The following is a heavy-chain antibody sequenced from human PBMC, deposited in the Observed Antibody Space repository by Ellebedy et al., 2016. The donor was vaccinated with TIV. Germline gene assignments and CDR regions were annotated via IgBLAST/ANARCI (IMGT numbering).Heavy chain of an antibody. CDR3: ARDQWLGRAYYFDY. D-gene: IGHD6-19*01. J-gene: IGHJ4*02. CDR2: IKQDESEK. CDR1: GFTFSSYW. V-gene: IGHV3-7*01. Sequence: GESLKISCEASGFTFSSYWMTWVRQAPGKGLEWVANIKQDESEKYYVGSVKGRFSISRDNAKNSLYLQMNSLRPEDTAVYYCARDQWLGRAYYFDYWGQGTLLTVSS.